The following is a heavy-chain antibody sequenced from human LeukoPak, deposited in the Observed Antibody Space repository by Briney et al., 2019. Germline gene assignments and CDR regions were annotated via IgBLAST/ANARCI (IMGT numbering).Heavy chain of an antibody. J-gene: IGHJ4*02. D-gene: IGHD5-12*01. V-gene: IGHV4-34*01. CDR1: GGSFSGYY. Sequence: PSETLSLTCAVHGGSFSGYYWSWIRQPPGKGLEWIGEINHSGSTNYNPSLKSRVTISVDTSKNQFSLKLSSVTAADTAVYYCARGSRKYSGYLPYFDYWGQGTLVTVSS. CDR2: INHSGST. CDR3: ARGSRKYSGYLPYFDY.